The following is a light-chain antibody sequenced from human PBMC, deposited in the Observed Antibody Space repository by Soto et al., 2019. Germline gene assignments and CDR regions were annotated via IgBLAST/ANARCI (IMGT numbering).Light chain of an antibody. CDR1: QSIGNS. CDR2: DAF. Sequence: EIVLTQSPATLSLSPGERATLSCKASQSIGNSLGWYQQKPGQAPRLLIYDAFNRATGIPARFTGSGSGSDFTLTISSLEPEDFGVYYCRQRYNWPLTFGGGTKVDIK. CDR3: RQRYNWPLT. V-gene: IGKV3-11*01. J-gene: IGKJ4*01.